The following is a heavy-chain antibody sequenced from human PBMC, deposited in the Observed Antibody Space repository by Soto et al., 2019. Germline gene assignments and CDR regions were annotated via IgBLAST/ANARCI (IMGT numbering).Heavy chain of an antibody. CDR1: GYTFTSYY. CDR2: INPSGGST. CDR3: ARDPDSVDTIWACDI. V-gene: IGHV1-46*03. D-gene: IGHD5-12*01. J-gene: IGHJ3*02. Sequence: ASVKVSCKASGYTFTSYYMHWVRQAPGQGLEWMGIINPSGGSTSYAQKFQGRVTMTRDTSTSTVYMELSSLRSEDTAVYYCARDPDSVDTIWACDIWGQGTMGTVSS.